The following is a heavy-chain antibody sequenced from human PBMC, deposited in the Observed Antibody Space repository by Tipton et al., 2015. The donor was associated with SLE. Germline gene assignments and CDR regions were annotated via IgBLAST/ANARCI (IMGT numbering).Heavy chain of an antibody. J-gene: IGHJ6*03. D-gene: IGHD6-19*01. V-gene: IGHV4-38-2*02. CDR1: GYSISSGYY. Sequence: TLSLTCAVSGYSISSGYYWGWIRQPPGKGLEWIGSIYHSGSTYYNPSLKSRVTISVDTSKNQFSLNLSSVTAADTAVYYCARERAVAGDYSYMDVWGKGTTVTVSS. CDR2: IYHSGST. CDR3: ARERAVAGDYSYMDV.